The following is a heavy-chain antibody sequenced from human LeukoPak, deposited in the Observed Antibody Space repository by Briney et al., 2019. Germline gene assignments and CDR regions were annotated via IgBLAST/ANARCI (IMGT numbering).Heavy chain of an antibody. J-gene: IGHJ6*03. V-gene: IGHV4-59*12. D-gene: IGHD3-16*01. Sequence: SETLSLTCTVSGGSISSYYWSWIRQPPGKGLEWIGYIYYSGSTNYNPSLKSRVAISVDTSKNQFSLKLTSVTAADTAVYYCARVKDPGGYYYYYYMDAWGKGTTVTVSS. CDR3: ARVKDPGGYYYYYYMDA. CDR1: GGSISSYY. CDR2: IYYSGST.